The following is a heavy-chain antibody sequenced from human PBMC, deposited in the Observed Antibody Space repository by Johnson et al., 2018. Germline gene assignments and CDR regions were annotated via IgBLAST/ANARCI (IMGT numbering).Heavy chain of an antibody. CDR3: AKDLEYSYGLLGFYYGMDV. J-gene: IGHJ6*02. Sequence: VQLVQSGGGLVQPGGSLRLSCAASGFTFSSYWMSWVRPAPGKGLEWVSAISGSGSSTYYADSVKGRFTISRDNSKNTLYLQMNSLRAEDTSVYYCAKDLEYSYGLLGFYYGMDVWGQGTTVTVSS. V-gene: IGHV3-23*04. D-gene: IGHD5-18*01. CDR1: GFTFSSYW. CDR2: ISGSGSST.